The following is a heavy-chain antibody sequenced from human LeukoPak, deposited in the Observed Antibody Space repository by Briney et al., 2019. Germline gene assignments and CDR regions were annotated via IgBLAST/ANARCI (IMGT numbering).Heavy chain of an antibody. V-gene: IGHV4-31*03. CDR3: ARHRAMATVGDYFDS. D-gene: IGHD5-24*01. CDR1: GGSIRSGAYY. Sequence: PSETLSLTCTVSGGSIRSGAYYWSWIRQHPGEGLEWIGYTYYSGSTYYNPSLKSRVTISVDTSKNQFSLRLDSVTAADTAVYYCARHRAMATVGDYFDSWGQGTLVTVSS. J-gene: IGHJ4*02. CDR2: TYYSGST.